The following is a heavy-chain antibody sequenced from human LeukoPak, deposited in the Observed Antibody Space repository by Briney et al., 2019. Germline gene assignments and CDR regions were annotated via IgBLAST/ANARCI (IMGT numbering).Heavy chain of an antibody. CDR3: AKVQSSEGGGQGNTESRYRAFDY. CDR1: GFTFSSYW. D-gene: IGHD2-2*02. Sequence: PGGSLRLSCAASGFTFSSYWMSWVRQAPGKGLEWVANIKQDGSEKDYVDSVKGRFTISRDNAKNTLYLEMNSLRAEDTAVYYCAKVQSSEGGGQGNTESRYRAFDYWGQGTLVTVSS. V-gene: IGHV3-7*01. J-gene: IGHJ4*02. CDR2: IKQDGSEK.